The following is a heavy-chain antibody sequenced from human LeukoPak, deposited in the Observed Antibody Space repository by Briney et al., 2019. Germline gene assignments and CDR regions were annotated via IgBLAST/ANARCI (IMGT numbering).Heavy chain of an antibody. V-gene: IGHV3-7*05. D-gene: IGHD1-26*01. CDR3: ARGGWELSY. J-gene: IGHJ4*02. Sequence: GGSLRLSCAASGFTFSTYWMTWVRQAPGKGLEWVAYIKQDGSEKYYVDSVKGRFTISRDNSKNTLYLQMNSLRAEDTAVYYCARGGWELSYWGQGTLVTVSS. CDR1: GFTFSTYW. CDR2: IKQDGSEK.